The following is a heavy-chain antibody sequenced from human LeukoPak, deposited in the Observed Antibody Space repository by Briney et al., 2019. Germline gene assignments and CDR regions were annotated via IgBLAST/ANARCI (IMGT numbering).Heavy chain of an antibody. CDR3: ARGVVGATPTPDY. V-gene: IGHV3-21*01. CDR1: GFIFSSYS. Sequence: GGSLRLSCAASGFIFSSYSMNWVRQAPGKGLEWVSSISSTSNYIYYADSVKGRFTISRDNAKNSLYLQMNSLRAEDTAVYYCARGVVGATPTPDYWGQGTLVTVSS. CDR2: ISSTSNYI. J-gene: IGHJ4*02. D-gene: IGHD1-26*01.